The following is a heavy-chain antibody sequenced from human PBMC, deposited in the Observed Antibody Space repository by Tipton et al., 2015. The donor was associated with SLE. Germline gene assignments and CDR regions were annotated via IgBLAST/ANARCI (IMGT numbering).Heavy chain of an antibody. CDR1: GGSFSGYS. D-gene: IGHD1-26*01. Sequence: TLSLTCAVYGGSFSGYSWSWIRQPPGKGLEWIGEINHTGSTNYNPSLKSRVTISVDTSKNQFSLKLSSVTAADTAVYYCAGMSYPREGYFDYWGQGTLVTVSS. CDR2: INHTGST. V-gene: IGHV4-34*01. J-gene: IGHJ4*02. CDR3: AGMSYPREGYFDY.